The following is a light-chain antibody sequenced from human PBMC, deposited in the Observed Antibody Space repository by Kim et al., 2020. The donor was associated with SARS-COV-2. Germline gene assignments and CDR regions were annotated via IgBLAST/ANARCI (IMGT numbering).Light chain of an antibody. CDR1: QSVSSY. J-gene: IGKJ4*01. CDR2: DAS. CDR3: QQHSNWPLT. V-gene: IGKV3-11*01. Sequence: STGERATLSCRASQSVSSYLAWYQQKPGKAPRLLIYDASTRATGIPARFSGSGSGTDFTLTISSLEPEDFAVYYCQQHSNWPLTFGGGTKVEIK.